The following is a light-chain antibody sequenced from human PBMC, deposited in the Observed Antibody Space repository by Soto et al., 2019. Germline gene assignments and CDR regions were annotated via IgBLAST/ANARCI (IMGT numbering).Light chain of an antibody. J-gene: IGKJ1*01. CDR1: QGISNW. CDR2: LAS. Sequence: DIQMTQSPSSVSASVGDRVTITCRASQGISNWLAWYQQKPGKAPKLLISLASSLESGVPSRFSGSGSGTDFTLTISSLQPEDFATYYCQQASSFPPWTFGQGTKVEIK. V-gene: IGKV1-12*01. CDR3: QQASSFPPWT.